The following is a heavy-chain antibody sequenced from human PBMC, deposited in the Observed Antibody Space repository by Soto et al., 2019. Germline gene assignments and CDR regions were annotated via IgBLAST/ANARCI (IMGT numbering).Heavy chain of an antibody. Sequence: PSETLSLTCTVSGGSISSGDYYWSWIRQPPGKGLEWIGYIYYSGSTYYNPSLKSRVTISVDTSKNQFSLKLSSVTAADTAVYYCARGSYYYDSSGYHHDWGQGTLVTVAS. CDR2: IYYSGST. J-gene: IGHJ4*02. CDR3: ARGSYYYDSSGYHHD. D-gene: IGHD3-22*01. V-gene: IGHV4-30-4*01. CDR1: GGSISSGDYY.